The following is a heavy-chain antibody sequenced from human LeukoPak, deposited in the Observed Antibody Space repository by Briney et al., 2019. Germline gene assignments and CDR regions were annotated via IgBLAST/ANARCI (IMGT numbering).Heavy chain of an antibody. J-gene: IGHJ5*02. CDR1: GDSVSSNSVT. CDR3: ARRLTQYDCFDP. D-gene: IGHD2-2*01. V-gene: IGHV6-1*01. Sequence: SQTLSLTCAISGDSVSSNSVTWNWIRQSPSRGLEWLGRTYYRSTWYNDYAVSVRGRITVNPDTSKNQFSLHLNSVTPEDTAVYYCARRLTQYDCFDPWGQGILVIVSS. CDR2: TYYRSTWYN.